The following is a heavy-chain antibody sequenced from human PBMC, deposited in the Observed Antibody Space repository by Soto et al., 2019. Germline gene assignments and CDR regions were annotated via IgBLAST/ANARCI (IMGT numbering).Heavy chain of an antibody. CDR1: GGSISSSSYY. CDR3: AGEQLLSGYNWFDP. J-gene: IGHJ5*02. Sequence: SETLSLTCTVSGGSISSSSYYWGWIRQPPGKGLEWIGSIYYSGSTYYNPSLKSRVTISVDTSKNQFSLKLSSVTAADTAVYYCAGEQLLSGYNWFDPWGQGTLVTVSS. CDR2: IYYSGST. D-gene: IGHD2-2*01. V-gene: IGHV4-39*01.